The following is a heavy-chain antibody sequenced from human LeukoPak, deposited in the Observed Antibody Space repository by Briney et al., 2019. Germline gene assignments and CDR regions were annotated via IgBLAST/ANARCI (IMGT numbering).Heavy chain of an antibody. CDR2: VRNKASSYTT. Sequence: GGSLRLSCAASGFTFSDRNMDWFRQAPGQGLEWVGRVRNKASSYTTEYAASVKGRFTVSRDDSKNSLYLQMNSLRTEDTAVYYCIRGAASGSYYGFDVWGQGATVTVSS. D-gene: IGHD1-26*01. CDR1: GFTFSDRN. CDR3: IRGAASGSYYGFDV. J-gene: IGHJ6*02. V-gene: IGHV3-72*01.